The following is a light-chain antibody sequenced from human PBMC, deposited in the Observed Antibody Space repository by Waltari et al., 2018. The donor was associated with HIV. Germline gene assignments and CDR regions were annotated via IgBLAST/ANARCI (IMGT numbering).Light chain of an antibody. CDR2: GVS. J-gene: IGLJ1*01. CDR1: RFNIGAAYD. Sequence: QSVLTQPPSVSGAPGQRVTISCSGSRFNIGAAYDVHWYQQLPGRAPTLLIYGVSNRPSGVPDRFSGSKSGFSASLVISGLQPEDEADYFCQSYDRSLSGSYVFGSGTRVTVL. CDR3: QSYDRSLSGSYV. V-gene: IGLV1-40*01.